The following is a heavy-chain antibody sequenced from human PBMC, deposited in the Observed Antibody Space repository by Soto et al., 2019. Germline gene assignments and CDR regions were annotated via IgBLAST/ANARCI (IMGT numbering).Heavy chain of an antibody. D-gene: IGHD3-3*02. V-gene: IGHV4-31*03. CDR2: IYYSGST. J-gene: IGHJ5*02. Sequence: SDALSLTCTVSGGSISSGGYYWILIRQHPGKGLEWIGYIYYSGSTYYNPSLKSRVTISVDTSKNQFSLKLSSVTAADTAVYYCARVQSIRFEPKVENWFEPWGQGTLVNVSS. CDR3: ARVQSIRFEPKVENWFEP. CDR1: GGSISSGGYY.